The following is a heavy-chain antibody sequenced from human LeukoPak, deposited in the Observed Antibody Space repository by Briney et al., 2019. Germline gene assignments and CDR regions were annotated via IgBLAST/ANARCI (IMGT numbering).Heavy chain of an antibody. V-gene: IGHV3-23*01. CDR3: VKERPNYYDSSGLFDY. CDR2: IRGSGDST. J-gene: IGHJ4*02. D-gene: IGHD3-22*01. Sequence: GGSLRLSCAASGFTFSSYAMTWVRQAPGKGLEWVSAIRGSGDSTYYADSVKGRFTISRDNSKNTLYLQMSSLRAEDTAVYYCVKERPNYYDSSGLFDYWGQGTLVTVSS. CDR1: GFTFSSYA.